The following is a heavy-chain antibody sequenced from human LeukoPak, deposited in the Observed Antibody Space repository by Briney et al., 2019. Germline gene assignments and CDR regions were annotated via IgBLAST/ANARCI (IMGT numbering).Heavy chain of an antibody. CDR3: ARGVYDGIVVVPAAIAVFGAFDI. Sequence: SETLSLTCTVSGGSISSYYWSWIRQPPGKGLEWIVYIYYSGSTNYNPSLKSRVTISVDTSKNQFSLKLSSVTAADTAVYYCARGVYDGIVVVPAAIAVFGAFDIWGQGTMVTVSS. J-gene: IGHJ3*02. CDR1: GGSISSYY. V-gene: IGHV4-59*01. CDR2: IYYSGST. D-gene: IGHD2-2*01.